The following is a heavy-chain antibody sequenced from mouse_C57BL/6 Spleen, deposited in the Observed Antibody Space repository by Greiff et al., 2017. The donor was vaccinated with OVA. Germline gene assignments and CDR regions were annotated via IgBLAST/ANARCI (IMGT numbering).Heavy chain of an antibody. CDR1: GYTFTDYE. D-gene: IGHD1-1*01. J-gene: IGHJ4*01. CDR3: TRGDYGSFYYAMDY. CDR2: IDPETGGT. Sequence: VQLQQSGAELVRPGASVTLSCKASGYTFTDYEMHWVKQTPVHGLEWIGAIDPETGGTAYNQKFKGKAILTADKSSSTAYMELRSLTSEDSAVYYCTRGDYGSFYYAMDYWGQGTSVTVSS. V-gene: IGHV1-15*01.